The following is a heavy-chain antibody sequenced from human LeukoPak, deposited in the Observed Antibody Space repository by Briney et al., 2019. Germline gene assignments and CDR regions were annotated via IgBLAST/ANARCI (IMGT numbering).Heavy chain of an antibody. Sequence: GASVKVSCKTSGYTFTAYYIHWVRQAPGQGLEWMGWINPNSGNTNYAQKFQERVTITRDMSTSTAYMELSSLRSEDTAVYYCAADPYYYGSGSYVFRFDPWGQGTLVTVSS. CDR1: GYTFTAYY. CDR2: INPNSGNT. D-gene: IGHD3-10*01. CDR3: AADPYYYGSGSYVFRFDP. J-gene: IGHJ5*02. V-gene: IGHV1-2*02.